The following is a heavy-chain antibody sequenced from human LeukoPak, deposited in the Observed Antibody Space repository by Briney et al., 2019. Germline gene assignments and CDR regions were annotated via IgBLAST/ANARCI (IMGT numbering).Heavy chain of an antibody. D-gene: IGHD6-13*01. CDR3: AREEYSSDWYGHDS. Sequence: PSETLSLTCSVSGGSISNTNYYWAWIRQSPGRGLEWIGSIYYTGTTFDNPSLKSRVTLSVDTSKNQFSLRLTSVTAAGTAFYYCAREEYSSDWYGHDSWGQGTLVTVSS. J-gene: IGHJ4*02. V-gene: IGHV4-39*07. CDR2: IYYTGTT. CDR1: GGSISNTNYY.